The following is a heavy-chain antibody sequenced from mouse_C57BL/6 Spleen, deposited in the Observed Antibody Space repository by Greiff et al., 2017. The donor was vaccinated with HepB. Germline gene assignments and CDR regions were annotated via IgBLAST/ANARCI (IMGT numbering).Heavy chain of an antibody. Sequence: EVKVEESGGGLVQPGGSMKLSCVASGFTFSNYWMNWVRQSPEKGLEWVAQIRLKSDNYATHYAESVKGRFTISRDDSKSSVYLQMNNLRAEDTGIYYCTDYYRQFAYWGQGTLVTVSA. D-gene: IGHD2-12*01. CDR2: IRLKSDNYAT. CDR3: TDYYRQFAY. V-gene: IGHV6-3*01. CDR1: GFTFSNYW. J-gene: IGHJ3*01.